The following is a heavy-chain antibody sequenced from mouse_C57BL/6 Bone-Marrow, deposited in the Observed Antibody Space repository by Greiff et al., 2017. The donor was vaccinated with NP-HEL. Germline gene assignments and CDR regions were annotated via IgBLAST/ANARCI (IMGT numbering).Heavy chain of an antibody. CDR3: AKLGRRFDV. CDR1: GYTFTDYY. J-gene: IGHJ1*03. CDR2: IYPGSGNT. Sequence: QVQLQQSGAELVRPGASVKLSCKASGYTFTDYYINWVKQRPGQGLEWIARIYPGSGNTYYNEKFKGKATLTAEKSSSTAYMQLSSLTTEDSAVYFCAKLGRRFDVWGTGTTVTVAS. D-gene: IGHD4-1*01. V-gene: IGHV1-76*01.